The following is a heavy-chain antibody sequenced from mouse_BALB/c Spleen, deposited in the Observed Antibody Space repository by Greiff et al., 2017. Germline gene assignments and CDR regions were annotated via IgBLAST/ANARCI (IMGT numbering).Heavy chain of an antibody. V-gene: IGHV5-6*01. Sequence: EVQLVESGGDLVKPGGSLKLSCAASGFTFSSYGMSWVRQTPDKRLEWVATISSGGSYTYYPDSVKGRFTISRDNAKNTLYLQMSSLKSEDTAMYYCARQGRYDDAMDYWGQGTSVTVSS. J-gene: IGHJ4*01. CDR3: ARQGRYDDAMDY. CDR1: GFTFSSYG. CDR2: ISSGGSYT. D-gene: IGHD2-14*01.